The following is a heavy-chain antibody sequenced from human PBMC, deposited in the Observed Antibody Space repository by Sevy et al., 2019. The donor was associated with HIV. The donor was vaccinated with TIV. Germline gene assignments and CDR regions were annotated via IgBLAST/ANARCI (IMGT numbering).Heavy chain of an antibody. J-gene: IGHJ4*02. V-gene: IGHV3-23*01. D-gene: IGHD3-10*01. CDR3: AKDRVSGTYYTGDFDY. CDR1: GFTFSTYA. Sequence: GGSLRLSCAASGFTFSTYAMIWVRQAPGKGLEWVSVISASAGSTYYSDSVKGRFTISRDNSKNTLYLQMNSLRAEDTAVYYCAKDRVSGTYYTGDFDYWGQGTLVTVSS. CDR2: ISASAGST.